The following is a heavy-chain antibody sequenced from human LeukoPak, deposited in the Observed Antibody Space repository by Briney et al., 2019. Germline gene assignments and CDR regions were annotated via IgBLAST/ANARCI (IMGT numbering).Heavy chain of an antibody. CDR2: ISSSSSYI. V-gene: IGHV3-21*01. Sequence: PGGSLRLSCAASGFTFSSYSMNWVRQAPGKGLEWVSSISSSSSYIYYADSVKGRFTISRDNAKNSLYLQMNSLRAEDTAVYYCARTAYYDSSGYPSNFDYWGQGTLVTVSS. J-gene: IGHJ4*02. D-gene: IGHD3-22*01. CDR1: GFTFSSYS. CDR3: ARTAYYDSSGYPSNFDY.